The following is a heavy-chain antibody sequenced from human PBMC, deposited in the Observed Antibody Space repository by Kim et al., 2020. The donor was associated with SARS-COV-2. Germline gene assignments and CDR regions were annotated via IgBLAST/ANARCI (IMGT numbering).Heavy chain of an antibody. Sequence: SVKGRFTISRDNAKNSLYLQMNSLRAEDTAVYYCGRLAVAGYYYYYGMDVWGQGTTVTVSS. J-gene: IGHJ6*02. D-gene: IGHD6-19*01. CDR3: GRLAVAGYYYYYGMDV. V-gene: IGHV3-21*01.